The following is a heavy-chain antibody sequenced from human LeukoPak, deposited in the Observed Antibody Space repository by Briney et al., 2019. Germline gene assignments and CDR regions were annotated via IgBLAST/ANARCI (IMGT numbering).Heavy chain of an antibody. CDR2: IYYSGST. J-gene: IGHJ4*02. Sequence: SETPSLTCTVSGGSISSYYWIWIRQPPGKGLEWIGYIYYSGSTNYNPSLKSRVTISVDTSKNQFSLKLSSVTAADTAVYYCAREDAAMVTRWGQGTLVTVSS. D-gene: IGHD5-18*01. CDR1: GGSISSYY. CDR3: AREDAAMVTR. V-gene: IGHV4-59*01.